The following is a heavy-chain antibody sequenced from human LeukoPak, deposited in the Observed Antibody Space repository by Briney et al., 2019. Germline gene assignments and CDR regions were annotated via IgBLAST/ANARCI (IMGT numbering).Heavy chain of an antibody. CDR1: GFTFSSYE. D-gene: IGHD3-22*01. V-gene: IGHV3-48*03. CDR2: ISSSGSTI. Sequence: GGSLRLSCAASGFTFSSYEMNWVRQAPGTGLEWVSYISSSGSTIYYADSVKGRFTISRDNAKNSLYLQMNSLRAEDTAVYYCAELGITMIRGVWGKGTTVTISS. CDR3: AELGITMIRGV. J-gene: IGHJ6*04.